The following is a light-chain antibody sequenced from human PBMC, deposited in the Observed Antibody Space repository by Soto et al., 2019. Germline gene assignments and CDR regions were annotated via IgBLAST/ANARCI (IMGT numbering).Light chain of an antibody. Sequence: EIVMTQSPFTLAVSPGERAALYCRASQSVNNNIAWYQQKPGQAPRLLIYDESNRATGIPARFSGSGSGTDFTLTISSLEPEDFAVYYCQQRSNWPTFGQGTRLEIK. CDR3: QQRSNWPT. J-gene: IGKJ5*01. V-gene: IGKV3-11*01. CDR1: QSVNNN. CDR2: DES.